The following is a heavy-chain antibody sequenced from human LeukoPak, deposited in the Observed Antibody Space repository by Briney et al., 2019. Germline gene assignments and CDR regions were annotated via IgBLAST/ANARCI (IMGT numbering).Heavy chain of an antibody. CDR2: ISYDGSNK. CDR1: GFTFSSYG. D-gene: IGHD6-19*01. Sequence: TGRSLRLSCAASGFTFSSYGMHWVRQAPGKGLKWVAVISYDGSNKYYADSVKGRFTISRDNSKNTLYLQMNSLRAEDTAVYYCAKDFGQWLVRYYFDYWGQGTLVTVSS. CDR3: AKDFGQWLVRYYFDY. V-gene: IGHV3-30*18. J-gene: IGHJ4*02.